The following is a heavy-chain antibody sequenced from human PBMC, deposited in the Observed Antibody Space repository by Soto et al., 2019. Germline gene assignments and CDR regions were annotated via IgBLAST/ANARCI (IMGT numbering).Heavy chain of an antibody. D-gene: IGHD3-22*01. CDR2: IYYSGST. Sequence: SETLSLTCIVSGGSISSGGYYWSWIRQHPGKGLEWIGYIYYSGSTYYNPSLKSRVTISVDTSKNQFSLKLSSVTAADTAVYYCARVGRYYDSSGPYYFDYWGQGTLVTVSS. J-gene: IGHJ4*02. CDR3: ARVGRYYDSSGPYYFDY. V-gene: IGHV4-31*03. CDR1: GGSISSGGYY.